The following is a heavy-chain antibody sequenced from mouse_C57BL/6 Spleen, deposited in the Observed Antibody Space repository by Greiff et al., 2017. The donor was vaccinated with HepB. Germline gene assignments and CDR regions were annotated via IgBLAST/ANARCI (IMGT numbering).Heavy chain of an antibody. D-gene: IGHD3-2*02. CDR2: IDPENGDT. CDR3: TTRDSSGYWFAY. V-gene: IGHV14-4*01. J-gene: IGHJ3*01. CDR1: GFNIKDAY. Sequence: VQLQHSGAELVRPGASVKLSCTASGFNIKDAYMHWVKQRPEQGLEWIGWIDPENGDTEYASKFQGKATITADTSSNTAYLQLSSLTSEDTAVYYCTTRDSSGYWFAYWGQGTLVTVSA.